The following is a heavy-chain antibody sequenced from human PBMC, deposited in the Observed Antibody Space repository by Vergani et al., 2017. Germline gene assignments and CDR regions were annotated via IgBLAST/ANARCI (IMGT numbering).Heavy chain of an antibody. Sequence: QLQLQESGPGLVKPSETLSLTCTVSGGSISSSSYYWSWIRQPPGKGLEWIGYIYYSGSTNYNPSLKSRVTISVDTSKNQFSLKLSSVTAADTAVYYCARDRRVTPPIYYYGMDVWGQGTTVTVSS. CDR1: GGSISSSSYY. V-gene: IGHV4-61*01. D-gene: IGHD2-21*02. CDR2: IYYSGST. CDR3: ARDRRVTPPIYYYGMDV. J-gene: IGHJ6*02.